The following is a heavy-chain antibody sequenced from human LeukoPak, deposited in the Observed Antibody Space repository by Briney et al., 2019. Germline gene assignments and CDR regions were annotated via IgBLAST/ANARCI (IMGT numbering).Heavy chain of an antibody. D-gene: IGHD2-2*02. Sequence: SETLSLTCTVPGDSLVSSRYHWGWVRQPPGKAPEWIGSIYYDGSAYYNPSLKSRVIIFVDMSKNQFSLRLRSVTAADTAMYYCARNTARPPDSFDIWGQGTVVTVSS. CDR1: GDSLVSSRYH. CDR3: ARNTARPPDSFDI. CDR2: IYYDGSA. J-gene: IGHJ3*02. V-gene: IGHV4-39*01.